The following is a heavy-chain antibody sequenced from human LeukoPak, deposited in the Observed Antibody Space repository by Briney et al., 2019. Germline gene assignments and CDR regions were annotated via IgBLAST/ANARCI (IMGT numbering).Heavy chain of an antibody. CDR2: ISSSGSTI. CDR1: GFTFSSYE. CDR3: ARDYYDRIDY. Sequence: GGSLRLSCAASGFTFSSYEMNWVRQAPGKGLEWVSYISSSGSTIYYADPVKGRFTISRDNAKNSLYLQMNSLRAEDTAVYYCARDYYDRIDYWGQGTLVTVSS. V-gene: IGHV3-48*03. J-gene: IGHJ4*02. D-gene: IGHD3-22*01.